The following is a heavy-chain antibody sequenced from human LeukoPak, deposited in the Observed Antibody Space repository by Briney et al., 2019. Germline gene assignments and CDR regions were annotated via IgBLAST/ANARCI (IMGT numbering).Heavy chain of an antibody. V-gene: IGHV3-23*01. CDR1: GSTFSSYA. Sequence: PGGSLRLSCAASGSTFSSYAMSWVRQAPGKGLEWVSTISGSGGRTHYADSVKGRFTISRDNSKNTLYLQMNSLRAKDTAVYYCAKDRETYCSSSSCFWDWFDPWGQGTLVTVSS. D-gene: IGHD2-2*01. J-gene: IGHJ5*02. CDR3: AKDRETYCSSSSCFWDWFDP. CDR2: ISGSGGRT.